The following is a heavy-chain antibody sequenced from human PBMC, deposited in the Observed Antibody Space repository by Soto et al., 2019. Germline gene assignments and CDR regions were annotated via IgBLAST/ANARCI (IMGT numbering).Heavy chain of an antibody. J-gene: IGHJ6*02. CDR1: GFTFSSYD. Sequence: EVQLVESGGGLVQPGGSLRLSCAASGFTFSSYDMHWVRQATGKGLEWVSAIGTAGDTYYPGSVKGRFTISRENAKNSLYLQMNSLRAGDTAVYYCARDRPYYDFWSGYQSYGMDVWGQGTTVTVSS. CDR2: IGTAGDT. CDR3: ARDRPYYDFWSGYQSYGMDV. D-gene: IGHD3-3*01. V-gene: IGHV3-13*01.